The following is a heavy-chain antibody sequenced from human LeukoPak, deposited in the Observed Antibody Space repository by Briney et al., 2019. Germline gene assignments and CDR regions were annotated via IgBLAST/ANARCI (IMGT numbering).Heavy chain of an antibody. CDR1: GGSISSYY. V-gene: IGHV4-59*01. Sequence: SETLSLTCTVSGGSISSYYWSWIRQPPGKGLEWIGYIYYSGSTNYNPSLKSRVTISVDTSKNQFSLKRSSVTAADTAVYYCAGGRSWYCTDYWGQGTLVNVSS. CDR3: AGGRSWYCTDY. D-gene: IGHD6-13*01. J-gene: IGHJ4*02. CDR2: IYYSGST.